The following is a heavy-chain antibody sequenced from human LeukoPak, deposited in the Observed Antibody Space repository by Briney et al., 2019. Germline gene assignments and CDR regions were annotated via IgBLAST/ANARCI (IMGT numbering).Heavy chain of an antibody. J-gene: IGHJ4*02. D-gene: IGHD1-26*01. V-gene: IGHV1-2*02. CDR2: IHPNTGDT. CDR3: ARGVSGSYRD. CDR1: AYTFTDYY. Sequence: GASVKVSCKASAYTFTDYYLHWVRQAPGHGLEWMGWIHPNTGDTNYAQKFQGRVTMTRDTSISTAYMELSRLRSDDTAVYYCARGVSGSYRDWGQGTLVTVSS.